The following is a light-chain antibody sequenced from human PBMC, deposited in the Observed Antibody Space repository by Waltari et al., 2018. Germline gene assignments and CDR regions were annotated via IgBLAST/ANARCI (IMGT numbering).Light chain of an antibody. CDR2: WAS. CDR1: QTVLYSSDNNNY. V-gene: IGKV4-1*01. J-gene: IGKJ1*01. Sequence: DIVMTQSPDSLAVSLGERATINCKSSQTVLYSSDNNNYLAWYQQKLGQPPKLLIYWASTRASGVPDRFSGSGSGTDFTHTISSLQAEDVAVYYCQQYYDTPRTFGQGTRVEIK. CDR3: QQYYDTPRT.